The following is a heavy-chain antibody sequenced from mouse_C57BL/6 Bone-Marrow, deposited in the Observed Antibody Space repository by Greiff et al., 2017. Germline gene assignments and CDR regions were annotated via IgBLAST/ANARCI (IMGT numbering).Heavy chain of an antibody. J-gene: IGHJ1*03. CDR2: INSDGGST. CDR1: EYEFPSHD. Sequence: EVQLVESGGGLVQPGESLKLSCESNEYEFPSHDLSWVRKTPEKRLELVAAINSDGGSTYYPDTMERRFIISRDNTKKNLYLQMSSLRSEDTAVYYCARTGSYWYFDVWGTGTTVTVAS. CDR3: ARTGSYWYFDV. V-gene: IGHV5-2*01. D-gene: IGHD4-1*01.